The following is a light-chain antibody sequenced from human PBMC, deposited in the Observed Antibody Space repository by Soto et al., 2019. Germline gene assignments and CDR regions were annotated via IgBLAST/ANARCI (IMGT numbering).Light chain of an antibody. J-gene: IGLJ2*01. Sequence: QSVLTQPASISGSPRQSITISCTGTSSDVGGYNYVSWYQQHPSKAPKLMIYDVDNRPSGVSYRFSGSKSGKTASLTISGLQAEDEADYYCSSYTSSSTVVFGGGTKLTVL. CDR3: SSYTSSSTVV. CDR2: DVD. V-gene: IGLV2-14*01. CDR1: SSDVGGYNY.